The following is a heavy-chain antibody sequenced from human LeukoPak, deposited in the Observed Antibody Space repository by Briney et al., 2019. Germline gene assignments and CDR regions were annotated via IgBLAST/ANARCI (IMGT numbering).Heavy chain of an antibody. CDR3: ARTYYYDSSGYSTVFDY. V-gene: IGHV1-46*01. CDR2: INPSGGST. J-gene: IGHJ4*02. D-gene: IGHD3-22*01. CDR1: GYTFTSYY. Sequence: ASVNVSCKASGYTFTSYYMHWVRQAPGQGLEWMGIINPSGGSTSYAQKFQGRVTMTRDTSTSTVYMELSSLRSEDTAVYYCARTYYYDSSGYSTVFDYWGQGTLVTVSS.